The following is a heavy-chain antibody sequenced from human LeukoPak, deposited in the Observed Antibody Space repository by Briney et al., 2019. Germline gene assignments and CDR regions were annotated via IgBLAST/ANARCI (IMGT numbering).Heavy chain of an antibody. Sequence: SETLSLTCAVYGGSFSGYYWSWIRQPPGKGLEWIGEINHSGSTNYNPSLKSRVTISVDTSKNQFSLKLSSVTAADTAVYYCARRKITFGGVIVIDYGMDVWGQGTTVTVSS. CDR1: GGSFSGYY. J-gene: IGHJ6*02. V-gene: IGHV4-34*01. CDR2: INHSGST. D-gene: IGHD3-16*02. CDR3: ARRKITFGGVIVIDYGMDV.